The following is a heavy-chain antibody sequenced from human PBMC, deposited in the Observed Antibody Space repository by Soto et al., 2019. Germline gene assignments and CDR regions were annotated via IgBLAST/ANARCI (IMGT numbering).Heavy chain of an antibody. CDR3: ARDGTVTTGGSDY. CDR2: IWYDGSNT. J-gene: IGHJ4*02. Sequence: QVQLVESGGGVVQPGRSLRLSCAASGFTFSSYGMHWVRQAPGKGLEWVAVIWYDGSNTYYADSVKGRFTISRDNSKNTLYLEMNSLRAEDTAVYYCARDGTVTTGGSDYWGQGTLVTVSS. CDR1: GFTFSSYG. D-gene: IGHD4-17*01. V-gene: IGHV3-33*01.